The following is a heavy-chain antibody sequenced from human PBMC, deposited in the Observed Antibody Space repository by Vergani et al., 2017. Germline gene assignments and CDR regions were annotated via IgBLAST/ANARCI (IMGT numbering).Heavy chain of an antibody. CDR1: GDSVSSNSAA. J-gene: IGHJ5*02. D-gene: IGHD6-19*01. Sequence: QVQLQQSGPGLVKPSQTLPLTCAISGDSVSSNSAAWNWIRQSPSRGFEWLGRTYYRSKWYNDYAVSVKSRVTINPDTSKNQFSLQLNSVTPEDTAVYYCARDGDSSGWYHGHWFDPWDRGTLVTVSS. V-gene: IGHV6-1*01. CDR3: ARDGDSSGWYHGHWFDP. CDR2: TYYRSKWYN.